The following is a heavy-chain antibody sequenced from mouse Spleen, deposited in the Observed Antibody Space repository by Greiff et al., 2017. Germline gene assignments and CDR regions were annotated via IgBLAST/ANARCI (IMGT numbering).Heavy chain of an antibody. V-gene: IGHV5-17*02. CDR2: ISSGSSTI. Sequence: EVKVEESGGGLVQPGGSRKLSCAASGFTFSSFGMHWVRQAPEKGLEWVAYISSGSSTIYYADTVKGRFTISRDNPKNTLFLQMTSLRSEDTAMYYCARSNYGYGDYWGQGTTLTVSS. CDR3: ARSNYGYGDY. D-gene: IGHD2-2*01. J-gene: IGHJ2*01. CDR1: GFTFSSFG.